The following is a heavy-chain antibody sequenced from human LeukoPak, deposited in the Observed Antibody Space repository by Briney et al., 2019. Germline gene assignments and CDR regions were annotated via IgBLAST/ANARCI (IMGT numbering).Heavy chain of an antibody. CDR2: ISSIGSTI. V-gene: IGHV3-48*03. Sequence: GGSLRLSCAASGLTFSSYEMNWVSQAPGRGRRWVSYISSIGSTIYYADSVKGRFTISRDNAKNSLYLQMNSLRAEDTAVYYCARARHTTSDYGELDDWGQGTLVTVSS. CDR3: ARARHTTSDYGELDD. CDR1: GLTFSSYE. D-gene: IGHD4-17*01. J-gene: IGHJ4*02.